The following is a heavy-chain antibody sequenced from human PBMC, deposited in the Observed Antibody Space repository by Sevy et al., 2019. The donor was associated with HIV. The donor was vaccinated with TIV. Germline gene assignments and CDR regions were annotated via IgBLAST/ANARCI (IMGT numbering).Heavy chain of an antibody. J-gene: IGHJ3*02. CDR1: GFTFSSYA. CDR3: ARDLRYSSSRMDAFDI. V-gene: IGHV3-30-3*01. Sequence: GGSLRLSCAASGFTFSSYAMHWVRQAPGKGLEWVAVISYDGSNKYYADSVKGRFTISRDNSKNTLYLKRNGLRAEDTAVYYCARDLRYSSSRMDAFDIWGQGTMVTVSS. D-gene: IGHD6-13*01. CDR2: ISYDGSNK.